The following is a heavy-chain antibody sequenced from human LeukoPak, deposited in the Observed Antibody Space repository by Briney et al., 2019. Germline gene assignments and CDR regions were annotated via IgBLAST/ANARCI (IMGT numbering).Heavy chain of an antibody. Sequence: GASVKVSCKASGGTFSSYAISWVRQAPGQGLEWMGGIIPIFGTANYAQKFQSRVTITTDESTSTAYMELSSLRSEDTAVYYCARYYDNNYYYYGMDVWGQGTTVTVSS. D-gene: IGHD3-3*01. J-gene: IGHJ6*02. CDR3: ARYYDNNYYYYGMDV. CDR2: IIPIFGTA. V-gene: IGHV1-69*05. CDR1: GGTFSSYA.